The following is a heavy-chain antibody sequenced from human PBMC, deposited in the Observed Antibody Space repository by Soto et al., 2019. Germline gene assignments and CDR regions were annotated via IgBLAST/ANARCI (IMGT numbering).Heavy chain of an antibody. CDR1: GFTFSSYD. CDR3: AKESTVGSPGDYFDS. V-gene: IGHV3-23*01. CDR2: IGIYANT. D-gene: IGHD1-26*01. J-gene: IGHJ4*02. Sequence: EVELLESGGDLVQPGGSLRLSCAASGFTFSSYDINWVRQAPGKGLEWVSAIGIYANTYYAGSVKGRFTIFRDDSKNPVYLQLNSLRVDDTAVYYCAKESTVGSPGDYFDSWGQGTLVTVSS.